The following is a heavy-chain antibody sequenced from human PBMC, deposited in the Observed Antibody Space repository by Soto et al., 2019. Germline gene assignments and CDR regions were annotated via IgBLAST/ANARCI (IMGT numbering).Heavy chain of an antibody. V-gene: IGHV3-30-3*01. Sequence: QAQLVESGGGVVQPGRSLRLSCAASGFTFSTYAMHWVRQAPGKGLEWVAVISYDGSNIYYADSVKGRFTISRDNSKSTLYLQMGSLRPDDTAVYYCARSQMERRRYGMDVWGQGTTVLVSS. CDR1: GFTFSTYA. CDR2: ISYDGSNI. J-gene: IGHJ6*02. CDR3: ARSQMERRRYGMDV. D-gene: IGHD1-1*01.